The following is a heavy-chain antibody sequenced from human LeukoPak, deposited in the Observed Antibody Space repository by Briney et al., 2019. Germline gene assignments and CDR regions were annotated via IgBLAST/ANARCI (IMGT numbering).Heavy chain of an antibody. V-gene: IGHV5-51*01. CDR3: ARLLSVPYYYYYMDV. J-gene: IGHJ6*03. D-gene: IGHD3-3*01. CDR2: IYPGDSDT. Sequence: GESLKIPCKGSVYSFTRYWIGWVRQMPGKGLEWMGIIYPGDSDTRYSPSLQGQVTISADKSISTAYLQWSSLKASDTAMYYCARLLSVPYYYYYMDVWGKGTTVTVSS. CDR1: VYSFTRYW.